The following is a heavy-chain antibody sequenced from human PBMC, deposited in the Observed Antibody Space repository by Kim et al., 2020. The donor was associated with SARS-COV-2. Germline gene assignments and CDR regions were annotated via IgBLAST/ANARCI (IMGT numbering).Heavy chain of an antibody. D-gene: IGHD3-10*01. CDR2: INHSGST. J-gene: IGHJ3*02. Sequence: SETLSLTCAVYGGSFSGYYWSWIRQPPGKGLEWIGEINHSGSTNYNPSLKSRVTISVDTSKNQFSLKLSSVTAADTAVYYCARGGRVQRAFDIWGQGTMVTVSS. CDR3: ARGGRVQRAFDI. V-gene: IGHV4-34*01. CDR1: GGSFSGYY.